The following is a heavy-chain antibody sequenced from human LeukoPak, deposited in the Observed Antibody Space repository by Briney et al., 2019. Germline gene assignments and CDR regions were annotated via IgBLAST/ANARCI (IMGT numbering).Heavy chain of an antibody. D-gene: IGHD3-22*01. CDR3: ARSPYYYDSSGYYPFDY. CDR2: INHSGST. V-gene: IGHV4-34*01. CDR1: GGSFSGYY. J-gene: IGHJ4*02. Sequence: SETLSLTCAVYGGSFSGYYWGWIRQPPGKGLEWIGEINHSGSTNYNPSLKSRVTISVDTSKNQFSLKLSSVTAADTAVYYCARSPYYYDSSGYYPFDYWGQGTLVTVSS.